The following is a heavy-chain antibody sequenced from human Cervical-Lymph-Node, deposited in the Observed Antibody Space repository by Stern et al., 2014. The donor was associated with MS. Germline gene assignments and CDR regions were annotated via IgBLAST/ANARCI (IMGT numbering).Heavy chain of an antibody. CDR1: GFTFSDHY. CDR3: ARDRSGAGDY. CDR2: SRNMCNSHPT. Sequence: EVQLEESGGGLVQPGGSLRLSCAASGFTFSDHYMDWVRQAPGEGLEWVGRSRNMCNSHPTECATSVKGRFTISRDDSKNSVYLQMNSLKTEDTAVYFCARDRSGAGDYWGQGTLVTVSS. D-gene: IGHD4-17*01. J-gene: IGHJ4*02. V-gene: IGHV3-72*01.